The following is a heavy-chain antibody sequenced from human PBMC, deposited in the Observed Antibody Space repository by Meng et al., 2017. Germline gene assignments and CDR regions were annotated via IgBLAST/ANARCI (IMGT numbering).Heavy chain of an antibody. CDR3: AREADVDTAMVAFDY. Sequence: ASVKVSCKASGYTFTSYGISWVRQAPGQGLEWMGWISAYNGNTNYAQKLQGRVTMTTDTSTSTAYMELRSLRSDDTAVYYCAREADVDTAMVAFDYWGQGNLVTVSS. D-gene: IGHD5-18*01. CDR2: ISAYNGNT. J-gene: IGHJ4*02. CDR1: GYTFTSYG. V-gene: IGHV1-18*01.